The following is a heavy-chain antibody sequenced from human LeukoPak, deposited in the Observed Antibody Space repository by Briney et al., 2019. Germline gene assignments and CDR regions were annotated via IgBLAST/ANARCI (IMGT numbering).Heavy chain of an antibody. CDR3: ARPGYDITNWYFDL. D-gene: IGHD6-13*01. J-gene: IGHJ2*01. CDR1: GGSISGYY. V-gene: IGHV4-59*08. Sequence: LETLSLTCTVSGGSISGYYWSWIRQPPGKGLEWIGYIYYSGSTNYNPSLKSRVTISVDTSKNQFSLKLSSVTAADTAVYYCARPGYDITNWYFDLWGRGTLVTVSS. CDR2: IYYSGST.